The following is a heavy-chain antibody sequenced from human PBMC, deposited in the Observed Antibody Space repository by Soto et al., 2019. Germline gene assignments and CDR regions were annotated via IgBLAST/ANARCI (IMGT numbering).Heavy chain of an antibody. CDR1: GGSFSGYY. D-gene: IGHD3-3*01. CDR3: ARAARPMYDFWSGYYLWFDP. Sequence: QVQLQQWGAGLLKPSETLSLTCAVYGGSFSGYYWSWIRQPPGKGLEWIGEINHSGSTNYNPSLKCRVTISVDTSKNQFSLKLRSVTAADTAVYYCARAARPMYDFWSGYYLWFDPWGQGTLVTVAS. J-gene: IGHJ5*02. CDR2: INHSGST. V-gene: IGHV4-34*01.